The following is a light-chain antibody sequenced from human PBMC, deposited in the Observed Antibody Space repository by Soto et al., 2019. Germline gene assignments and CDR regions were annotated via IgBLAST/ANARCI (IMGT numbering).Light chain of an antibody. CDR1: QNIERW. CDR2: KAS. Sequence: DIQMTQSPSTVSASVWDIGRLTCRASQNIERWQAWYQQKPGKAPKLLIYKASSLENGVPSRFSGSGSGTEFTLTISSLQTDDFSTYYCQQYHSYWTFGQGTKVDIK. J-gene: IGKJ1*01. V-gene: IGKV1-5*03. CDR3: QQYHSYWT.